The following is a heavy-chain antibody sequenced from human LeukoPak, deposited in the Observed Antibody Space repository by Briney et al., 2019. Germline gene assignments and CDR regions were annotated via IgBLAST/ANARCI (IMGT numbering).Heavy chain of an antibody. Sequence: RASVKVSCKASGYTFTGYYMHWVRQAPGQGLEWMGWINPNSGGTNYAQKFQGRVTMTRDTSISTAYMELSRLRSDDTAVYYCARVKSGGSYNYYMDVWGKGTTVTISS. CDR1: GYTFTGYY. CDR2: INPNSGGT. D-gene: IGHD1-26*01. J-gene: IGHJ6*03. CDR3: ARVKSGGSYNYYMDV. V-gene: IGHV1-2*02.